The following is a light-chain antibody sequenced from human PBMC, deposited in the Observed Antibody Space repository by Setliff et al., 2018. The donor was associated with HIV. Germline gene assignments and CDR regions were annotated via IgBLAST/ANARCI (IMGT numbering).Light chain of an antibody. CDR2: DVS. J-gene: IGLJ1*01. V-gene: IGLV2-11*01. Sequence: QSALTQPRSVSGSPGQSVTLSCTGSSSDVGAYNYVSWYQQYPGKAPKLIIYDVSKRPSGVPDRSSGSKSGDTASLTISGLQSEDEADYYCCSYAGTYTYIFGSGTKVT. CDR1: SSDVGAYNY. CDR3: CSYAGTYTYI.